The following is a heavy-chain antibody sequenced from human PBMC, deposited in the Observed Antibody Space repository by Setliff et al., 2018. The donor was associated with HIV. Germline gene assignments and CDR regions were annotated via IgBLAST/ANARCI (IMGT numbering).Heavy chain of an antibody. CDR1: GGSISSYY. Sequence: KPSETLSLTCTVSGGSISSYYWSWIRQPPGKGLEWIGYIYTSGSTNYNPSLKSRVTISLGTSKNQFSLKLTSVTAADTAVYYCARLSGDYYYFDYWGQGTLVTVSS. J-gene: IGHJ4*02. CDR2: IYTSGST. V-gene: IGHV4-4*09. CDR3: ARLSGDYYYFDY. D-gene: IGHD2-21*02.